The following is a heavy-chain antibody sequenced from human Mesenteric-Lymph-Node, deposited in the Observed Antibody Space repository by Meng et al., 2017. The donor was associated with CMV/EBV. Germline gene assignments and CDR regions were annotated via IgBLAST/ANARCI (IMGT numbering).Heavy chain of an antibody. CDR1: GFTFSSYD. CDR3: ARDYGMDV. Sequence: GESLKISCAASGFTFSSYDMHWVRQSPDKGLEWVSAIGTTFDSHYPDSVRGRFTISRDNAENSLYLQMNSLRAEDTAVYYCARDYGMDVWGQGTTVTVSS. V-gene: IGHV3-13*01. J-gene: IGHJ6*02. CDR2: IGTTFDS.